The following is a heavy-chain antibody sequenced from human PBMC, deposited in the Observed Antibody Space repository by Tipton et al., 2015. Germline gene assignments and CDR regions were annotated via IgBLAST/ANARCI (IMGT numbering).Heavy chain of an antibody. Sequence: SLRLSCAASGFIFSSHRMNWVRQTPGKGLEWVAVISHDGYKTNYADSVKGRFTISRDNAKNSLYLQMNGLRAEDTAVYYCAAEGDYDEFSFDYWGQGTLVTVSS. CDR1: GFIFSSHR. J-gene: IGHJ4*02. V-gene: IGHV3-30*03. D-gene: IGHD3-22*01. CDR2: ISHDGYKT. CDR3: AAEGDYDEFSFDY.